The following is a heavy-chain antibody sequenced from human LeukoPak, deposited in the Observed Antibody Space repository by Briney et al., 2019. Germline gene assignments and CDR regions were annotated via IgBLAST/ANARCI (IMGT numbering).Heavy chain of an antibody. J-gene: IGHJ4*02. D-gene: IGHD6-19*01. Sequence: GGSLRLSCAASGFTFSTYEMTWVRQAPGKGLEWVSYISSSGATIYYADSVKGRFTISRDNANNSLYLQMNTLRAEDTAVYYGARGTYSSGWYHYWGQGTLVTVSS. CDR3: ARGTYSSGWYHY. V-gene: IGHV3-48*03. CDR2: ISSSGATI. CDR1: GFTFSTYE.